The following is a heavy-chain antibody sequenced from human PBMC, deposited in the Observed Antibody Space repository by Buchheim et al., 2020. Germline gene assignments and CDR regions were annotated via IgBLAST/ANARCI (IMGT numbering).Heavy chain of an antibody. CDR1: GGSISSGGYY. CDR2: IYYSGST. D-gene: IGHD4-17*01. V-gene: IGHV4-31*03. CDR3: ARAVAENGDYDSNFDY. Sequence: QVQLQESGPGLVKPSQTLSLTCTVSGGSISSGGYYWSWIRQHPGKGLEWIGYIYYSGSTYYTPSLKSRVTISVDTSKNQFSLELSSATAADTAVYYCARAVAENGDYDSNFDYWGQGTL. J-gene: IGHJ4*02.